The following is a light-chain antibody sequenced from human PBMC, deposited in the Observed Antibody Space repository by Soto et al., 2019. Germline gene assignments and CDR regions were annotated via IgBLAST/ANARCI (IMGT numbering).Light chain of an antibody. V-gene: IGLV4-69*01. Sequence: QLVLTQSPSASASLGASVKLTCTLSSGHSSDAIAWHQQQPEKGPRYLMKLNSDGSHSKGDGIPDRVSCSSSGTERYLTISSLQSEDEADYYCQTWGTGIRVFGGGTKLTVL. CDR2: LNSDGSH. CDR1: SGHSSDA. CDR3: QTWGTGIRV. J-gene: IGLJ3*02.